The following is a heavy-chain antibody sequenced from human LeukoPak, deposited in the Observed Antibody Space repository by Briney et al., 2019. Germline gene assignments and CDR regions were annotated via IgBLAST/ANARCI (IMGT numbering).Heavy chain of an antibody. Sequence: GGCLRLSCAASGFTFSSYWMHWVRHTPGKGLVWVSRIKGDGSSTSYADSVKGRFTISRDNAKNTLYLQMNSLRAEDTAVYYCARDGYSFGHDFDYWGQGTLVTVSS. J-gene: IGHJ4*02. CDR1: GFTFSSYW. D-gene: IGHD5-18*01. V-gene: IGHV3-74*01. CDR2: IKGDGSST. CDR3: ARDGYSFGHDFDY.